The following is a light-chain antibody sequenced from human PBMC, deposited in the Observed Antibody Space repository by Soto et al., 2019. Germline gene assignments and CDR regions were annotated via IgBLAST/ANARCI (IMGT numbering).Light chain of an antibody. V-gene: IGLV2-23*02. CDR1: SSDVGSYNL. Sequence: QSALTQPASVSGSPGQSITIPCTGSSSDVGSYNLLSWYQHHPGKAPKLIISEVYKRPSGISNRFSGSKSGNTASLTISGLQAEDEAEYYCCSYAGSSAFLVFGGGTQLTVL. J-gene: IGLJ7*01. CDR3: CSYAGSSAFLV. CDR2: EVY.